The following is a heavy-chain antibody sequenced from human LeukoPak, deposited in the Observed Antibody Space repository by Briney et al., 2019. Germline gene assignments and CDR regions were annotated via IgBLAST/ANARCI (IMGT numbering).Heavy chain of an antibody. CDR2: INWNGGST. Sequence: GGSLRLSCAASGFTFDDYGMSWVRQAPGKGLEWVSGINWNGGSTGYADSVKGRFTISRDNAKNSLYLQMNSLRAEDTAVYYCARVSEQWHLSDYYYYMDVWGKGTTVTVSS. J-gene: IGHJ6*03. V-gene: IGHV3-20*04. D-gene: IGHD6-19*01. CDR3: ARVSEQWHLSDYYYYMDV. CDR1: GFTFDDYG.